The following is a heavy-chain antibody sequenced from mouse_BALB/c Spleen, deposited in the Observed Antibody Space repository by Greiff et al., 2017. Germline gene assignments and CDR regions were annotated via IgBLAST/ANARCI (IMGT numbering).Heavy chain of an antibody. Sequence: EVQVVESGGGLVQPGGSLRLSCATSGFTFTDYYMSWVRQPPGKALEWLGFIRNKANGYTTEYSASVKGRFTISRDNSQSILYLQMNTLRAEDSATYYCARDNYYGYDGRFAYWGQGTLVTVSA. CDR2: IRNKANGYTT. V-gene: IGHV7-3*02. CDR3: ARDNYYGYDGRFAY. J-gene: IGHJ3*01. CDR1: GFTFTDYY. D-gene: IGHD2-2*01.